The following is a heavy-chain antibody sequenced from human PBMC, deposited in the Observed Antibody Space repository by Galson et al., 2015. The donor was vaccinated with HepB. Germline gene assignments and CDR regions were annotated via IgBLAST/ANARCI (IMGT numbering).Heavy chain of an antibody. V-gene: IGHV4-59*01. CDR3: ARVGDILNIGMDV. CDR1: GGSISSYY. CDR2: IYYSGST. J-gene: IGHJ6*02. Sequence: QVQLQESGPGLVKPSETLSLTCTVSGGSISSYYWSWIRQPPGKGLEWIGYIYYSGSTNYNPSLKSRVTISVDTSKNQFSLKLSSVTAADTAVYYCARVGDILNIGMDVWGQGTTVTVSS. D-gene: IGHD3-16*01.